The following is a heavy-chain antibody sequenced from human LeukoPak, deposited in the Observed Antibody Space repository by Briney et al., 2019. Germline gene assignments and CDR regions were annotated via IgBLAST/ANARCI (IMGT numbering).Heavy chain of an antibody. Sequence: GGSLRLSCVASGFTFNNYTMRWVRQAPGKGLEWVSAISGSGGSTYYADSVKGRFTISRDNSKNTLYLQMNSLRAEDTAVYYCAKESYYFDYWGQGTLVTVSS. CDR3: AKESYYFDY. CDR2: ISGSGGST. J-gene: IGHJ4*02. V-gene: IGHV3-23*01. CDR1: GFTFNNYT.